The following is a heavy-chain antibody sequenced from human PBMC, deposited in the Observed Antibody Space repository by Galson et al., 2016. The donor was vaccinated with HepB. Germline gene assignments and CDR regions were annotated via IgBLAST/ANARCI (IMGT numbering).Heavy chain of an antibody. Sequence: SCKASGYTFTNYGITWVRQAPGQGLEWMGWISAYNGNTNYAQKLQGRVTMTTDTSTSTAYMELRSLRSDDTAVYYCARDGYYDSSGLYTDWFDPWGQGTLVTVSS. J-gene: IGHJ5*02. D-gene: IGHD3-22*01. CDR2: ISAYNGNT. V-gene: IGHV1-18*01. CDR3: ARDGYYDSSGLYTDWFDP. CDR1: GYTFTNYG.